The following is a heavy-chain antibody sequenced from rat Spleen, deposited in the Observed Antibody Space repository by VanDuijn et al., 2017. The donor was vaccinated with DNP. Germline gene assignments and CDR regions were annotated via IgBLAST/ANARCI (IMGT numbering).Heavy chain of an antibody. CDR1: GFSFREYY. Sequence: EVHLVESGGGLVQPGRSLKLSCEVSGFSFREYYMAWVRQAPKKGLEWVATISYGGSSTYFGDSVKGRFTISRDNARSTLYLQMDSLRSEDTATFYCTTDFERGYWGQGVMVTVSS. V-gene: IGHV5-20*01. CDR2: ISYGGSST. J-gene: IGHJ2*01. D-gene: IGHD1-11*01. CDR3: TTDFERGY.